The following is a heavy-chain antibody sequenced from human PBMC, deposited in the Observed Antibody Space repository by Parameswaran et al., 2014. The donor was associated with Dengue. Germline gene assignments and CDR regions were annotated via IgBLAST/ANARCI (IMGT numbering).Heavy chain of an antibody. CDR2: IKSKTDGGTT. D-gene: IGHD5-12*01. CDR3: TTGARTQYPPSSGYDSGY. V-gene: IGHV3-15*01. J-gene: IGHJ4*02. Sequence: RWIRQPPGKGLEWVGRIKSKTDGGTTDYAAPVKGRFTISRDDSKNTLYLQMNSLKTEDTAVYYCTTGARTQYPPSSGYDSGYWGQGTLVTVSS.